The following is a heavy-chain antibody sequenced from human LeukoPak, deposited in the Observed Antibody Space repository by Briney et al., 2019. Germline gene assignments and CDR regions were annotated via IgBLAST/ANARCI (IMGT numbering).Heavy chain of an antibody. CDR3: ARNIPKYDSLDY. Sequence: SETLSLTCTVSGGSISSYYWSWIRQPPGKGLEWIGYTYYSGSTNYNPSLKSRVTISVDTSKNQFSLKLSSVTAADTAVYYCARNIPKYDSLDYWGQGTLVTVSS. CDR2: TYYSGST. V-gene: IGHV4-59*01. CDR1: GGSISSYY. J-gene: IGHJ4*02. D-gene: IGHD3-3*01.